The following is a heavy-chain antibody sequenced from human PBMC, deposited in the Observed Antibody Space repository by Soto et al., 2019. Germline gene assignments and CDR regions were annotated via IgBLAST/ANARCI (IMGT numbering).Heavy chain of an antibody. J-gene: IGHJ3*02. D-gene: IGHD3-10*01. V-gene: IGHV3-23*01. CDR2: ISGSGGST. CDR3: AKVTISGPPPFPGFDI. CDR1: GFTFSSYA. Sequence: GGSLRLSCAASGFTFSSYAMSWVRQAPGKGLEWVSAISGSGGSTYYADSVKGRFTISRDNSKNTLYLQMNSLRAEDTAVYYCAKVTISGPPPFPGFDIWGQGTMVTVSS.